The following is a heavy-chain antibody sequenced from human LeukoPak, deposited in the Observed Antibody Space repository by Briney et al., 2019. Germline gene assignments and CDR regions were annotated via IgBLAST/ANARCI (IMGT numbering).Heavy chain of an antibody. V-gene: IGHV4-34*01. CDR3: ARPSGVYAFFNY. CDR1: GGSFSGYY. J-gene: IGHJ4*02. CDR2: INHSGSI. D-gene: IGHD2-8*01. Sequence: SETLSLTCTVYGGSFSGYYWSWIRQPPGKGLEWIGEINHSGSINYNPSLKSRVTISVDTSKNQFSLKLSSVTAADTAVYYCARPSGVYAFFNYWGQGTLVTVSS.